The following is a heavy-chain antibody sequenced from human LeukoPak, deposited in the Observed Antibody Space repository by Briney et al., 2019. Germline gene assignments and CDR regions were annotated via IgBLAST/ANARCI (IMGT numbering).Heavy chain of an antibody. Sequence: PGGSLRLSCAASGFTVSNNYMSWVRQAPGKGLEWVSVIYSGGSTYYADSVKGRFTISRDNSKNTLYLQMNSLRAEDTAVYYCARGKGPTERLWFGEFPYYFDYWGQGTLVTVSS. V-gene: IGHV3-66*01. CDR1: GFTVSNNY. D-gene: IGHD3-10*01. CDR3: ARGKGPTERLWFGEFPYYFDY. J-gene: IGHJ4*02. CDR2: IYSGGST.